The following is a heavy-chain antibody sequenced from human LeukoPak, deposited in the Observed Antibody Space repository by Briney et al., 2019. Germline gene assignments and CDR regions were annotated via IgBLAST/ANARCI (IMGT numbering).Heavy chain of an antibody. CDR2: IYYSGST. Sequence: SETPSLTCTVSAGSISSYYWSWIRQPPGKGLEWIGYIYYSGSTNYNPSLKSRVTISVDTSKNQFSLKLSSVTAADTAVYYCARGSIIAARVFDYWGQGTLVTVSS. J-gene: IGHJ4*02. D-gene: IGHD6-6*01. V-gene: IGHV4-59*01. CDR3: ARGSIIAARVFDY. CDR1: AGSISSYY.